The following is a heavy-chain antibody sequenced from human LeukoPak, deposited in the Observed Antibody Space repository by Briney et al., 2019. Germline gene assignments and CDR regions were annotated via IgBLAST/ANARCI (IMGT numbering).Heavy chain of an antibody. CDR2: IYYSGST. CDR1: GGSISSYY. D-gene: IGHD3-10*01. J-gene: IGHJ5*02. V-gene: IGHV4-59*01. Sequence: PSETLSLTCTVSGGSISSYYWSWIRQPPGKGLEWIGYIYYSGSTNYNPSLKSRVTISVDTSKNQFSLKLSSVTAADTAVYYCARVFETKLWFGELLGWFDPWGQGTLVTVSS. CDR3: ARVFETKLWFGELLGWFDP.